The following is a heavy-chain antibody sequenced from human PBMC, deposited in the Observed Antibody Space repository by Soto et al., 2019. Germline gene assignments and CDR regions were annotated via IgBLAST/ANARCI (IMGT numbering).Heavy chain of an antibody. D-gene: IGHD3-3*01. V-gene: IGHV4-39*01. CDR2: IYYSGST. CDR3: ARYLFLEWLLDNFDH. Sequence: TPFPTWTVSGGSISKSRYYWGWIPQPPGKGLEWIGSIYYSGSTYYNPSLNSRVTISVDTSKNQFSLKLSSVTAADTAVYYCARYLFLEWLLDNFDHWGQGTLVTVSS. CDR1: GGSISKSRYY. J-gene: IGHJ4*02.